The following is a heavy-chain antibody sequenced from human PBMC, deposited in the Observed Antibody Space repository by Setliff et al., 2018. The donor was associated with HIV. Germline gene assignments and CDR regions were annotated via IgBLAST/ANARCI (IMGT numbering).Heavy chain of an antibody. CDR3: AKSCDVPSKPGPYYYSMDV. V-gene: IGHV3-66*02. Sequence: GGSLRLSCAVSGFTLSDYYMSWVRQAPGKGLEWVSVIYSGGSTYYADSVKGRFTISRDNSKNTLFLQLNSLRVDDTAVYYCAKSCDVPSKPGPYYYSMDVWGKGTTVTVSS. D-gene: IGHD2-2*01. CDR1: GFTLSDYY. CDR2: IYSGGST. J-gene: IGHJ6*03.